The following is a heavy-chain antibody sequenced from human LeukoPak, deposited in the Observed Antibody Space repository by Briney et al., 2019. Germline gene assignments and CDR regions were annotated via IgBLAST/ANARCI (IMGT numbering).Heavy chain of an antibody. CDR1: GFTVSSNY. CDR2: IYSGGST. CDR3: ARDLSGNIATVNYYYMDV. V-gene: IGHV3-66*02. Sequence: GGSLRHSCAASGFTVSSNYMSWVRKAPGKGLEWVSVIYSGGSTYYADSVKGRFTISRDNSKNTLYLQMNSLRAEDTAVYYCARDLSGNIATVNYYYMDVWGKGTTVPVSS. D-gene: IGHD6-13*01. J-gene: IGHJ6*03.